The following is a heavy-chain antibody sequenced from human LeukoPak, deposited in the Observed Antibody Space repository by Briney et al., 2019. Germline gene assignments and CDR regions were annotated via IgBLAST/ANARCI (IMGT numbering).Heavy chain of an antibody. CDR1: GGSFSGYY. D-gene: IGHD6-13*01. Sequence: PSETLSLTCAVYGGSFSGYYWSWIRQPPGKGLEWIGEITHSGSTNYNPSLKSRVTISVDTSKNQFSLKLSSVTAADTAVYYCARGLRYSSSWYGDYYYMDVWGKGTTVTVSS. CDR2: ITHSGST. V-gene: IGHV4-34*01. J-gene: IGHJ6*03. CDR3: ARGLRYSSSWYGDYYYMDV.